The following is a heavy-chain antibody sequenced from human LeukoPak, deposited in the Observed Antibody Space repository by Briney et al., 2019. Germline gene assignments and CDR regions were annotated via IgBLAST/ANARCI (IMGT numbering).Heavy chain of an antibody. J-gene: IGHJ5*02. CDR1: GGSVSSGLNK. Sequence: SETLSLTCTVSGGSVSSGLNKWSWIRQPPGKGLEWIGDISYSGSATYNLSLRSRVTISVDTSTNQFSLTLGSVTAADTAVYYCATETECSGGTCYSYGWFDPWGQGTQVIVSS. CDR2: ISYSGSA. D-gene: IGHD2-15*01. CDR3: ATETECSGGTCYSYGWFDP. V-gene: IGHV4-61*01.